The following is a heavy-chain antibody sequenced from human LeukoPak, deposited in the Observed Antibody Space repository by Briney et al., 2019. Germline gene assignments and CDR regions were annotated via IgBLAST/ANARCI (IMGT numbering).Heavy chain of an antibody. Sequence: GGSLRLSCAASEFTFSDYVMNWVRQAPGKGLEWVSSIRQSGDITYYADSVKGRFTISRDNSKNTLSLQMNSLSREDTAIYYCVRRGGSDGWGAFDIWGQGTVVTVSS. CDR1: EFTFSDYV. CDR3: VRRGGSDGWGAFDI. V-gene: IGHV3-23*01. D-gene: IGHD5-24*01. J-gene: IGHJ3*02. CDR2: IRQSGDIT.